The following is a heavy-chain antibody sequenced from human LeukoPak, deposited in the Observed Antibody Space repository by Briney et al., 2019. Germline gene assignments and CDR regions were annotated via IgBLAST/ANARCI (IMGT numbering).Heavy chain of an antibody. CDR3: ARGRRPLGYCSGGSCYSFDP. D-gene: IGHD2-15*01. V-gene: IGHV4-30-2*01. CDR2: IYHSGST. Sequence: SETLSLTCAVSGGSISSGGYSWSWLRQPPGKGLEWIGYIYHSGSTYYNPSLKGRVTISVDRSKNQFSLKLSSVTAADTAVYYCARGRRPLGYCSGGSCYSFDPWGQGTLVTVSS. CDR1: GGSISSGGYS. J-gene: IGHJ5*02.